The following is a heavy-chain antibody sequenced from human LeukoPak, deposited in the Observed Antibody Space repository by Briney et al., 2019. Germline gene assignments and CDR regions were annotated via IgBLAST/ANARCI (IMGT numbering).Heavy chain of an antibody. CDR1: GFTFSDYY. J-gene: IGHJ4*02. CDR3: ARLAAARDY. Sequence: GGSRRLSCAASGFTFSDYYMSWIRQAPGKGLEWVSYISSSSSYTNYADSVKGRFTISRDNAKNSLYLQMNSLRAEDTAVYYCARLAAARDYWGQGTLVTVSS. CDR2: ISSSSSYT. D-gene: IGHD6-13*01. V-gene: IGHV3-11*06.